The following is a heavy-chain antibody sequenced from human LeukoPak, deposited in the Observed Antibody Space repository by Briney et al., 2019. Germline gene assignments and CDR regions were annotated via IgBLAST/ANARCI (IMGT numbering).Heavy chain of an antibody. V-gene: IGHV1-69*05. CDR1: GGTFSSYA. J-gene: IGHJ5*02. Sequence: SVTVSCKASGGTFSSYAISWVRQAPGQGLEWMGGIIPIFGTANYAQKFQGRVTITTDESTSTAYMELSSLRSEDTAVYYCARDSRYCSSTSCRYNWFDPWGQGTLVTVSS. CDR2: IIPIFGTA. D-gene: IGHD2-2*01. CDR3: ARDSRYCSSTSCRYNWFDP.